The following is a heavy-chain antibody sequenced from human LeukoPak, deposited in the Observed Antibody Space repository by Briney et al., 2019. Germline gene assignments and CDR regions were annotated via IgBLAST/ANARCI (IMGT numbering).Heavy chain of an antibody. CDR2: IWYDGSNK. J-gene: IGHJ4*02. Sequence: GGSLRLSCAASGFTFSSYGMHWVRQAPGKGLEWVALIWYDGSNKYYADSVKGRLTIPRDNSKNTLYLQMNSLRAEDTAVYYCAREGPRGNSQFDYWGQGTLVTVSS. D-gene: IGHD2/OR15-2a*01. CDR3: AREGPRGNSQFDY. CDR1: GFTFSSYG. V-gene: IGHV3-33*01.